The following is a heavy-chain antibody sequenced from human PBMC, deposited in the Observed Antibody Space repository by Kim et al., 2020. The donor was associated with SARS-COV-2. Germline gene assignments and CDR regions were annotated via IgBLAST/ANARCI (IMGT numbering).Heavy chain of an antibody. CDR1: GGSIGTYY. CDR3: AGGSGWLTAD. D-gene: IGHD2-21*02. V-gene: IGHV4-59*13. J-gene: IGHJ4*02. Sequence: SETLSLICTVSGGSIGTYYYNWIRHSPRKGLEWIGHISSSGGTNYNPSLRSRVTISSDMSNNQFSLRLTSVTAADTAGYFCAGGSGWLTADWGQGTLVTVSS. CDR2: ISSSGGT.